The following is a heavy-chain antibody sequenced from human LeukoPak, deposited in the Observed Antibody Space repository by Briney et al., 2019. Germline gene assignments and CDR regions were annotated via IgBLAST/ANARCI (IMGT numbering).Heavy chain of an antibody. CDR2: IYTSGST. CDR3: ARHGSIGSSWYNWFDP. CDR1: GGSISSGNFY. J-gene: IGHJ5*02. V-gene: IGHV4-61*02. Sequence: SETLSLTCSVSGGSISSGNFYWTWIRQPAGKGLEWIGRIYTSGSTNYNPSLQSRVTISVDTSKNQFSLKLSSVTAADTAVYYCARHGSIGSSWYNWFDPWGQGTLVTVSS. D-gene: IGHD6-13*01.